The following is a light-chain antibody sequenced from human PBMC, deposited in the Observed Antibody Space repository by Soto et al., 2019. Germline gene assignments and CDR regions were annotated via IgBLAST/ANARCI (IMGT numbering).Light chain of an antibody. CDR2: RAS. CDR1: QTIYSN. CDR3: QQYNNWPFS. V-gene: IGKV3-15*01. J-gene: IGKJ5*01. Sequence: EIVMTQSPATLSVSPGERATLSCRAGQTIYSNVAWYQQRPGQAPRLLIYRASTRATGVQARFSGSGSGTEFTLTIRGLQSEDFAVYFCQQYNNWPFSFGQGTRLEIK.